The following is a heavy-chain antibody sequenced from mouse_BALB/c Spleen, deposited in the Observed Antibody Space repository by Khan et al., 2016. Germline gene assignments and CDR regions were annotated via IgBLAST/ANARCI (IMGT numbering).Heavy chain of an antibody. V-gene: IGHV14-3*02. CDR3: ARSYYDSWFVY. Sequence: VQLQQSGAELVKPGASVKLSCTASGFNIKDTYMHWMIQRPEQGLEWIGRIDPANDNTKYDPKFQGKATITADTSSNTAYLQLSSLTSEDTAVYYCARSYYDSWFVYWGQGTPVTVSA. CDR2: IDPANDNT. J-gene: IGHJ3*01. D-gene: IGHD2-4*01. CDR1: GFNIKDTY.